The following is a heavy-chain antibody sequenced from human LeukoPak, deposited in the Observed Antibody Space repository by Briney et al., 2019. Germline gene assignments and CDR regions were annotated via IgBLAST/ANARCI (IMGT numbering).Heavy chain of an antibody. D-gene: IGHD3-9*01. V-gene: IGHV4-59*01. CDR2: IYYSGST. Sequence: KPSETLSLTCTVSGGSISSYYWSWIRQPPGKGLEWIGYIYYSGSTNYNPSLKSRVTISVDTSKNQFSLKLSSVTAADTAVYYCARVHAYYDILTGYYNDLSQAYCFDYWGQGTLVTVSS. J-gene: IGHJ4*02. CDR3: ARVHAYYDILTGYYNDLSQAYCFDY. CDR1: GGSISSYY.